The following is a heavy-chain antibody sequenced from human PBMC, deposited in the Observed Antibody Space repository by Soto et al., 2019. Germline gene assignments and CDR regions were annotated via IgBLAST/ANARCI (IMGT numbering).Heavy chain of an antibody. D-gene: IGHD1-1*01. CDR1: GFSVSNNY. Sequence: VQLVESGGDMIQPGGSLRLSCAASGFSVSNNYLNWVRQAPGKGLEWVSVIYSGGSTYYAGSVKGRFSISRDDSKNTLYRQMNRPRAEDTGVYYCARGRVEALLPYYFDLWGQGTLVTVSS. J-gene: IGHJ4*02. CDR2: IYSGGST. CDR3: ARGRVEALLPYYFDL. V-gene: IGHV3-53*01.